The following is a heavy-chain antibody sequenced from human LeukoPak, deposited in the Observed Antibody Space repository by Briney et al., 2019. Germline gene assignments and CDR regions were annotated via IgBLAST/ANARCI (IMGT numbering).Heavy chain of an antibody. CDR3: ALNIAARPGYFDP. CDR1: GGTFGSYV. D-gene: IGHD6-6*01. Sequence: ASVKVSCKASGGTFGSYVISWVRQAPGQGLGWMGGIIPHFGTANYAQKFQGRVTITADEPTSTAYVELSNLTSADTAVYYCALNIAARPGYFDPWGQGTLVTVSS. V-gene: IGHV1-69*13. J-gene: IGHJ5*02. CDR2: IIPHFGTA.